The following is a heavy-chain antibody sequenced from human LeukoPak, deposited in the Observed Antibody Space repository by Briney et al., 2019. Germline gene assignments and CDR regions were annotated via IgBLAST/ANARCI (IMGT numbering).Heavy chain of an antibody. CDR2: INHSGST. J-gene: IGHJ4*02. Sequence: KPSETLSLTRAVYGGSFSGYYWSWIRQPPGKGLEWIGEINHSGSTNYNPSLKSRVTISVDTSKNQFSLKLSSVTAADTAVYYCARGQLPGLDYWGQGTLVTVSS. D-gene: IGHD1-7*01. CDR1: GGSFSGYY. CDR3: ARGQLPGLDY. V-gene: IGHV4-34*01.